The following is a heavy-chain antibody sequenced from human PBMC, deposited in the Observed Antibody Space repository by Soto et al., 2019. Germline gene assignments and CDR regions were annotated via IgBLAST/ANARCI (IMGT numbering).Heavy chain of an antibody. CDR3: ARDPSYYYYYMDV. Sequence: QVQLVQSGAEVKKPGSSVKVSCKASGGTFSSYTISWVRQAPGQGLEWMGRIIPILGIANYAQKCQGRVTITADKSTSTAYMELSSLRSEDTAVYYCARDPSYYYYYMDVWGKGTTVTVSS. V-gene: IGHV1-69*08. J-gene: IGHJ6*03. CDR1: GGTFSSYT. CDR2: IIPILGIA.